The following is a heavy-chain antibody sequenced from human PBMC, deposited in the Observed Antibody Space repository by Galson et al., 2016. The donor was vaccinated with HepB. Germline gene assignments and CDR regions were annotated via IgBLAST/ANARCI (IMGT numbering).Heavy chain of an antibody. Sequence: SLRLSCAASGFTFGNYVMSWVRQAPGKGLEWVSTLSASGGATYYSDSVKGRFTIPRDNSKNTLYLQMNSLRAEDTALHYCAKRLRSSGSGGSNDAFDVWGQGTMVTVSS. V-gene: IGHV3-23*01. CDR1: GFTFGNYV. J-gene: IGHJ3*01. CDR3: AKRLRSSGSGGSNDAFDV. CDR2: LSASGGAT. D-gene: IGHD6-19*01.